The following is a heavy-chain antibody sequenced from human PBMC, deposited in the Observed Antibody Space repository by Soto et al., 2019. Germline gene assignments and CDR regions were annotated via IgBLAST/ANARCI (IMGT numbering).Heavy chain of an antibody. Sequence: SVKVSCKASGGTFSNHAISWVRQAPGQGLEWVGGIIPMFPTADYAQRFQGRVTITADDSTTTVYMELSGLRSEDTAMYYCARDDATYCGGDCFRYFYYGMDVWGQGTTVTVSS. V-gene: IGHV1-69*13. CDR2: IIPMFPTA. J-gene: IGHJ6*02. D-gene: IGHD2-21*02. CDR1: GGTFSNHA. CDR3: ARDDATYCGGDCFRYFYYGMDV.